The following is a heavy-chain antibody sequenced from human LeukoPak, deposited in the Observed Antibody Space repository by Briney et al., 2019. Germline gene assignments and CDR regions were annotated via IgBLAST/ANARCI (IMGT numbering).Heavy chain of an antibody. J-gene: IGHJ4*02. CDR2: ISYDGSNK. CDR3: AKDKTPLRHGFWSGYCFDY. V-gene: IGHV3-30*18. D-gene: IGHD3-3*01. CDR1: GFTFSSYG. Sequence: PGGSLRLSCAASGFTFSSYGMHWVRQAPGKGLEWVAVISYDGSNKYYADSVKGRFTISRDNAKNSLYLQMNSLRAEDTALYYCAKDKTPLRHGFWSGYCFDYWGQGTLVTVSS.